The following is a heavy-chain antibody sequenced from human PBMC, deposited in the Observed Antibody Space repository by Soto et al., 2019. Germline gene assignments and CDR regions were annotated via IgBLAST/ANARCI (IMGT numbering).Heavy chain of an antibody. CDR2: ISSTTNYI. CDR3: ARESEDLTSNLDY. CDR1: GFTFTRNS. V-gene: IGHV3-21*06. Sequence: PGGYLRLCCAASGFTFTRNSMNWVRQAPGKGLEWVSSISSTTNYIYYGDSMKGRFTIIKDNAKNSLYLEMNSLRAEDTAVYYCARESEDLTSNLDYWGQGTLVTGSS. J-gene: IGHJ4*02.